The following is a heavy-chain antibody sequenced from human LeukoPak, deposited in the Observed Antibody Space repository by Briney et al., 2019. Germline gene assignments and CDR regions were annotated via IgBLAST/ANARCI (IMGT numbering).Heavy chain of an antibody. CDR2: ISAYNGNT. J-gene: IGHJ4*02. CDR3: ARVPNGYSSGWYSGYFDY. CDR1: GYTFTSYG. D-gene: IGHD6-19*01. V-gene: IGHV1-18*01. Sequence: ASVKVSCKASGYTFTSYGISWVRQAPGQGLEWMGWISAYNGNTNYAQKLQGRVTMTTDTSTSTAYMELRSLRSDDTAVYYCARVPNGYSSGWYSGYFDYWGQGILVTVSS.